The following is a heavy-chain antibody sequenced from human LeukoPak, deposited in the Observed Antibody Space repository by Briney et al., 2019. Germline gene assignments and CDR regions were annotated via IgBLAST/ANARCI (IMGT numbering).Heavy chain of an antibody. Sequence: GASVKVSCKASGYTFTSYYMHWVRQAPGQGLEWMGIINPSDNRRSYAQKFQGRVTMTRDMSTSTAYMELSSLRSEDTAVYYCARVAPGTEVFEPNWFDPWGQGTLVTVSS. CDR3: ARVAPGTEVFEPNWFDP. D-gene: IGHD3-3*01. V-gene: IGHV1-46*01. CDR2: INPSDNRR. CDR1: GYTFTSYY. J-gene: IGHJ5*02.